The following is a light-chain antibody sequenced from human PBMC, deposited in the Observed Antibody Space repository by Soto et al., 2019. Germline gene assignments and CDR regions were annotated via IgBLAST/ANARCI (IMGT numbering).Light chain of an antibody. CDR1: QSVSSSY. CDR2: GAS. J-gene: IGKJ1*01. V-gene: IGKV3-20*01. CDR3: QQYGSSPPWT. Sequence: VCTQSPVTLSLSPGERATLSCRASQSVSSSYLAWYQQKPGQAPRLLIYGASSRATGIPDRFSGSGSGTDFTLTISRLEPEDFAVYYCQQYGSSPPWTFGQGTKVDI.